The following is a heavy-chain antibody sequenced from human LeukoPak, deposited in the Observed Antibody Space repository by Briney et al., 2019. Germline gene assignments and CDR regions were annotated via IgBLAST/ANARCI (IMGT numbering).Heavy chain of an antibody. CDR2: INHSGST. Sequence: PPEALSLTCAVYGGSFSGYYWSWIRQPPGKGLEWIGEINHSGSTNYNPSLKSRVTISVDTSKNQFSLKLSSVTAADTAVYYCARGGRYWLSGPAGLHFNWFDPWGQGTLVTVSS. CDR1: GGSFSGYY. CDR3: ARGGRYWLSGPAGLHFNWFDP. J-gene: IGHJ5*02. V-gene: IGHV4-34*01. D-gene: IGHD3-10*01.